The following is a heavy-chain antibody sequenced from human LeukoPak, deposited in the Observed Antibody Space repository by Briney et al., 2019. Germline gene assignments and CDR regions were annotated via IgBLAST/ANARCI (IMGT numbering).Heavy chain of an antibody. J-gene: IGHJ4*02. D-gene: IGHD4/OR15-4a*01. CDR2: ISGNAGST. Sequence: GGSLRLSCAASGFIFSNYAMTWVRQAPGKGLVWVSSISGNAGSTYYIDSVKGRFTISRDNSKNTLFLQMNSLRAEDTGMYYCAKYGAPGWSGYCDYWGQGTLVTVSS. V-gene: IGHV3-23*01. CDR1: GFIFSNYA. CDR3: AKYGAPGWSGYCDY.